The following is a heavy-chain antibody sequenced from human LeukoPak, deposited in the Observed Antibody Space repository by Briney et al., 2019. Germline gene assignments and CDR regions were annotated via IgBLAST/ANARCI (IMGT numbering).Heavy chain of an antibody. CDR2: LIPGDSTT. CDR3: ARHYCGGGCYEAEFFQH. J-gene: IGHJ1*01. D-gene: IGHD2-21*02. Sequence: GESLKFSCKASRYSFSSYWISWLGQMPGKGLEWRGRLIPGDSTTNYSPSFRGHVTISTDKSISTAYLQWSSLKASDTAIYFCARHYCGGGCYEAEFFQHWGQGTPVIVSS. CDR1: RYSFSSYW. V-gene: IGHV5-10-1*01.